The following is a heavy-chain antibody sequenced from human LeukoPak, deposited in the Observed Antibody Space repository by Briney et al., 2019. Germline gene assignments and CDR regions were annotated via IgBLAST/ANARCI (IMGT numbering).Heavy chain of an antibody. V-gene: IGHV3-11*01. Sequence: GGSLRLSCAASGYTFSDYYMNWIRQGPGKGLEWVSYISSSGSTIYYTDSVKGRFTISRDNAKNSLYLQMNSLRAEDTAVYYCASPGPYYYDSSGYTIFDYWGQGTLVTVSS. D-gene: IGHD3-22*01. CDR3: ASPGPYYYDSSGYTIFDY. CDR2: ISSSGSTI. CDR1: GYTFSDYY. J-gene: IGHJ4*02.